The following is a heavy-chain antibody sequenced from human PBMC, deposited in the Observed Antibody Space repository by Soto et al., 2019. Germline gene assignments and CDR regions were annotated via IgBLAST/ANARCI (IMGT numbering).Heavy chain of an antibody. V-gene: IGHV1-8*01. Sequence: GASVKVSCKASGYTFSRYNIYWVRQAKGQGLEWMGWMNPNSGDKGYAQKFLDRITMTRDTTIRTAYLELSGLTSEDTAVYYCARGARYLECFHWFDPWRQLTLVTASS. CDR3: ARGARYLECFHWFDP. CDR2: MNPNSGDK. D-gene: IGHD3-3*01. J-gene: IGHJ5*02. CDR1: GYTFSRYN.